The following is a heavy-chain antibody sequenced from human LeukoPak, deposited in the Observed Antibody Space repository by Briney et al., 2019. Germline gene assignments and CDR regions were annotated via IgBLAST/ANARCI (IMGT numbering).Heavy chain of an antibody. CDR2: ISAYNGNT. CDR3: ARASPYYYDSSGYYYLFDY. D-gene: IGHD3-22*01. J-gene: IGHJ4*02. Sequence: ASVKVSCKASGYTFTGYYMHWVRQAPGQGLEWMGWISAYNGNTNYAQKLQGRVTMTTDTSTSTAYMELRSLRSDDTAVYYCARASPYYYDSSGYYYLFDYWGQGTLVTVSS. CDR1: GYTFTGYY. V-gene: IGHV1-18*04.